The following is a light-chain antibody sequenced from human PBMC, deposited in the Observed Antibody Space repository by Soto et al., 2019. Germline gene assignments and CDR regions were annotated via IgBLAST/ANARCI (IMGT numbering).Light chain of an antibody. CDR3: SSYAGSNNFV. CDR2: EVS. J-gene: IGLJ1*01. CDR1: SSDVGGYNH. Sequence: QSVLTQPPSASGSPGQSVTISCTGTSSDVGGYNHVPWYQQHPGKAPRLLIYEVSKRPSGVPDRFSGSKSGNTASLTVSGLQAEDETDYYCSSYAGSNNFVFGTGTKVTVL. V-gene: IGLV2-8*01.